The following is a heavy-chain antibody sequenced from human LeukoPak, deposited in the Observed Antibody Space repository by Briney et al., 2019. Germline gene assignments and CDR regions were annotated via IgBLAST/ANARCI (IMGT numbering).Heavy chain of an antibody. Sequence: ASVKVSCKASGYTFTDYYFHWVRQVPGQGLEWMGWIIPNSGGTNCAQKFQGRVTMTRDTSISTTYMELSSLRSDDTAVYYCARGPAGALFDYWGQGTLVTVSS. CDR3: ARGPAGALFDY. D-gene: IGHD2-2*01. V-gene: IGHV1-2*02. CDR1: GYTFTDYY. J-gene: IGHJ4*02. CDR2: IIPNSGGT.